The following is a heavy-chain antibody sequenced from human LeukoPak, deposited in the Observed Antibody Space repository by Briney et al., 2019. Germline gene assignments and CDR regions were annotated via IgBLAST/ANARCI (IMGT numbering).Heavy chain of an antibody. V-gene: IGHV3-48*03. CDR2: VSSSGSTI. D-gene: IGHD3-22*01. CDR1: GFTFSNYE. Sequence: GGSLRLSCAASGFTFSNYEMHWVRQAPGKGLEWVSYVSSSGSTIYYADSVKGRFTISRDNAKNSLYLQMNSLRAEDTAVYYCASVDYYDSSGRYDAFDIWGQGTMVTVSS. CDR3: ASVDYYDSSGRYDAFDI. J-gene: IGHJ3*02.